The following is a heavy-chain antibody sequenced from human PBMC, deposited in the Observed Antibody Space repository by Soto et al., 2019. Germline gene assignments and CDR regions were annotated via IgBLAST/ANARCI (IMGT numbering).Heavy chain of an antibody. CDR3: ARQGGTGWQRYYGMDV. CDR1: GYSFPNYW. J-gene: IGHJ6*02. CDR2: IYPDDSDT. D-gene: IGHD6-19*01. Sequence: GESLKISCKASGYSFPNYWIAWVRQMPGKGLEWMGIIYPDDSDTRYSPSFQGQVTISADKSITTAYPQWSSLKASDTAIYYCARQGGTGWQRYYGMDVWGQGTTVTVSS. V-gene: IGHV5-51*01.